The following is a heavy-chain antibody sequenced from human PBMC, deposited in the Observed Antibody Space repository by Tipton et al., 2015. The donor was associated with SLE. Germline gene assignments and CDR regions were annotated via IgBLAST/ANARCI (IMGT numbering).Heavy chain of an antibody. V-gene: IGHV4-4*07. Sequence: TLSLTCTVSGGSITTYYWGWVRQPAGKGLEWIGRSYTGGYTKYNPPPESRVRLSVDASKDQFSLKLSSVTAADTAVYYCVVCSPSGCAYFDYWGQGRLVTVSS. CDR1: GGSITTYY. CDR2: SYTGGYT. D-gene: IGHD2-15*01. J-gene: IGHJ4*02. CDR3: VVCSPSGCAYFDY.